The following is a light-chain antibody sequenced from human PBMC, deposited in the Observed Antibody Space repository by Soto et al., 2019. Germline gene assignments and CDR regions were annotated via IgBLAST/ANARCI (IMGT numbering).Light chain of an antibody. CDR1: SSDVGGYNY. CDR2: DVS. V-gene: IGLV2-14*01. J-gene: IGLJ2*01. Sequence: QSALTQPASVSGSPGQSVTISCTGTSSDVGGYNYVSWSQQHPGKAPKFMIYDVSNRPSGVSNRLSGFKSGNTASLTISVLQAEYEADDYCSSHISSNDVVFGGGTKRTVL. CDR3: SSHISSNDVV.